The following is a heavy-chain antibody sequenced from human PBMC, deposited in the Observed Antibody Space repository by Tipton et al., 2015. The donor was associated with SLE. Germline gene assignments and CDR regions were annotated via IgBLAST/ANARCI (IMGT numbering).Heavy chain of an antibody. CDR3: ANFDY. V-gene: IGHV3-48*03. CDR1: GFTFSDSE. CDR2: ISRGGGVT. Sequence: SLRLSCAASGFTFSDSEMIWFRQAPGKGLEWISYISRGGGVTNYADSVRGRFTISRDNAKNSLYLQMNSLRAEDTAVHYCANFDYWGQGTLVIVSS. J-gene: IGHJ4*02.